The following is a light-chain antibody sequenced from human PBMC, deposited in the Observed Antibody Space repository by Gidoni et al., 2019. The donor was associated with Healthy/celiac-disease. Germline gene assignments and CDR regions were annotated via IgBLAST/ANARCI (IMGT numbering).Light chain of an antibody. CDR3: AAWDDSLNGPV. CDR2: SNN. Sequence: QSVLTQPPSASGTPGQWVTIPCSGSSSNIESNTVNLYQQLPGTAPKLLIYSNNQRPSGVPDRFSGSKSGTSASLAISELQSEDEADYYCAAWDDSLNGPVFGGGTKLTVL. CDR1: SSNIESNT. J-gene: IGLJ2*01. V-gene: IGLV1-44*01.